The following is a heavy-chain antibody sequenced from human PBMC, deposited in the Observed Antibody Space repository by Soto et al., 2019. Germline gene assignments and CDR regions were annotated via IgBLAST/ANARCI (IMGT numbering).Heavy chain of an antibody. Sequence: SETLSLTCTVSGGSISSYCWSWIRQPPGKGLEWIGYIYYSGSTNYNPSLKSRVTISVDTSNNQFSLKLSSVTVADTAVYYCESCPLNYSGYDPYYFDYWGQGTLVTVSS. D-gene: IGHD5-12*01. CDR1: GGSISSYC. J-gene: IGHJ4*02. CDR3: ESCPLNYSGYDPYYFDY. V-gene: IGHV4-59*01. CDR2: IYYSGST.